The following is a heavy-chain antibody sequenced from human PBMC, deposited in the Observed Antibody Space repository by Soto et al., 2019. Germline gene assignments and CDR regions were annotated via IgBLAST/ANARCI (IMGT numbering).Heavy chain of an antibody. Sequence: QVQLQQWGAGLLKPSETLSLTCAVYGGSFSGYYWSWIRQPPGKGLEWIGEINHSGSTNYNPSLKSRVTISVDTSKNQFSLKLSSVTAADTAVYYCARVWCNWFGEISPYGMDVWGQGTTVTVSS. V-gene: IGHV4-34*01. CDR1: GGSFSGYY. D-gene: IGHD3-10*01. J-gene: IGHJ6*02. CDR3: ARVWCNWFGEISPYGMDV. CDR2: INHSGST.